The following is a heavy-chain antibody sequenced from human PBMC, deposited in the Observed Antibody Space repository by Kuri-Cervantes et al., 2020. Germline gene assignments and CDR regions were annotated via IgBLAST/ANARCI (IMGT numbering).Heavy chain of an antibody. D-gene: IGHD3-10*01. CDR2: IYYSGST. Sequence: GSLRLSCTVSGGSISSSSYYWGWIRQPPGKGLEWIGSIYYSGSTYYNPSLKSRVTISVDTSKNQFSLKLSSVTAADTAVYYCARIKGRGVIAFDIWGQGTMVTVSS. J-gene: IGHJ3*02. CDR1: GGSISSSSYY. CDR3: ARIKGRGVIAFDI. V-gene: IGHV4-39*07.